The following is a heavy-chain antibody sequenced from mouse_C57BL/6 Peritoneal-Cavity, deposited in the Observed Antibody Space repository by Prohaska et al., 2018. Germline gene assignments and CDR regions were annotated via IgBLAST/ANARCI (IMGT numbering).Heavy chain of an antibody. Sequence: GLEWLAHIWWDDDKYYNPALKSRLTISKDTSKNQVFLKIANVDTADTATYYCARINGYYFDYWGQGTTLTVSS. CDR2: IWWDDDK. CDR3: ARINGYYFDY. V-gene: IGHV8-8*01. J-gene: IGHJ2*01. D-gene: IGHD1-1*01.